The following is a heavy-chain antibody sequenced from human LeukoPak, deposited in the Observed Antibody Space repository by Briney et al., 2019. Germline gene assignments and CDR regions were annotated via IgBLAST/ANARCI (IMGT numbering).Heavy chain of an antibody. CDR2: IIPILGIA. J-gene: IGHJ4*02. V-gene: IGHV1-69*04. CDR3: ARDLPPYYFDY. CDR1: GGIFSSYA. Sequence: SVKVSCKASGGIFSSYAISWVRQAPGQGLEWIGRIIPILGIANYAQKFQGRVTITADKSTSTAYMDLSSLRSEDTAVYYCARDLPPYYFDYWGQGTLVTVPS.